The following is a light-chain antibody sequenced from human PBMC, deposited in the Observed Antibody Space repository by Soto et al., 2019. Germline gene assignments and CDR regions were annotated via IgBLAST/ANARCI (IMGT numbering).Light chain of an antibody. CDR3: QQYNKWPPWT. Sequence: EMVLTQSPATLSLSPGERATLSCRASQSISNNLAWYQQKPGQAPRLVIYSAFTRATGIPARFSGSGSGTEFTLTISSLQSEDFAVYYCQQYNKWPPWTFGQGTKVDIK. CDR2: SAF. J-gene: IGKJ1*01. V-gene: IGKV3-15*01. CDR1: QSISNN.